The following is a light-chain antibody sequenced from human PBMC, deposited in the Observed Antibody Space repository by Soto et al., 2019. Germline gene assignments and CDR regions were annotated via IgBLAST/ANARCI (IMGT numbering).Light chain of an antibody. CDR3: QQYGSSPPT. J-gene: IGKJ3*01. V-gene: IGKV3-20*01. CDR1: QSVSSSY. CDR2: GAS. Sequence: EIVLTQSPGTRSLSPGERATLSCRASQSVSSSYLAWYQQKPGQAPRLLIYGASSRATGIPDRFSGSGSGTDFTLTISRLEPEDFAVYYCQQYGSSPPTFGPGTKVDIK.